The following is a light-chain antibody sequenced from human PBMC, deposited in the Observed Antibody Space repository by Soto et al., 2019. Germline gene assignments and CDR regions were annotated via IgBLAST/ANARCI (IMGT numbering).Light chain of an antibody. CDR2: AAS. CDR1: QSISNY. Sequence: DIHSIQTPWCVSASVGGRGSISCRSSQSISNYLNWYQQKPGKAPKVLIFAASRLQSGVPSRFSGSGSGTDFTLTISSLQPEDFATYYCQQSYSTFTFGQGTRLEI. J-gene: IGKJ5*01. V-gene: IGKV1-39*01. CDR3: QQSYSTFT.